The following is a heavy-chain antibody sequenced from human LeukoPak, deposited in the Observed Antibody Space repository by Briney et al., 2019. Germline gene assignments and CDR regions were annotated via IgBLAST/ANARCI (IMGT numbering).Heavy chain of an antibody. Sequence: SGTLSLTCTVSGGSISSHYWSWIRQPPGKGLEWIGYIYYSGSTNYNPSLKSRVTISVDTSKNQFSLKLSSVSAADTAVYYCARERSLEEDAFDIWGQGTMVTVSS. D-gene: IGHD3-3*01. CDR1: GGSISSHY. CDR2: IYYSGST. V-gene: IGHV4-59*11. J-gene: IGHJ3*02. CDR3: ARERSLEEDAFDI.